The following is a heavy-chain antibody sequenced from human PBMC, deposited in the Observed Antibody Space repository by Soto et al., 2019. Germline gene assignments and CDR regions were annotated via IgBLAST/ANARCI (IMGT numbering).Heavy chain of an antibody. CDR3: ARVRKAMVIAYYYGMDV. J-gene: IGHJ6*02. D-gene: IGHD5-18*01. Sequence: SVKVSCKASGGTFSSYAISRVRQAPGQGLEWMGGIIPIFGTANYAQKFQGRVTITADKSTSTAYMELSSLRSEDTAVYYCARVRKAMVIAYYYGMDVWGQGTTVTVSS. CDR1: GGTFSSYA. V-gene: IGHV1-69*06. CDR2: IIPIFGTA.